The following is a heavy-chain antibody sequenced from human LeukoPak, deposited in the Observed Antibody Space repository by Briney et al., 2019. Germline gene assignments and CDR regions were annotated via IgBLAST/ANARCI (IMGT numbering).Heavy chain of an antibody. V-gene: IGHV1-69*05. J-gene: IGHJ4*02. Sequence: GASVKVSCKASGGTFSSYAISWVRQAPGQGLEWMGGIIPIFGTANYAQKFQGRVTITTDESTSTAYMELSSLRSEDTAVYYCAREGSAYCSDGSCYVYWGQGTLVTVSS. CDR1: GGTFSSYA. CDR3: AREGSAYCSDGSCYVY. CDR2: IIPIFGTA. D-gene: IGHD2-15*01.